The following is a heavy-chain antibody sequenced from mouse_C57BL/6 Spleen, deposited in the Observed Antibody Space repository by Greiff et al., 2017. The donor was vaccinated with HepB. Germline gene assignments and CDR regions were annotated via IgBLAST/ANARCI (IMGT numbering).Heavy chain of an antibody. V-gene: IGHV1-26*01. Sequence: VQLQQSGPELVKPGASVKISCKASGYTFTDYYMNWVKQSHGKSLEWIGDINPNNGGTSYNQKFKGKATLTVDKSSSTAYMELRSLTSEDSAVYYCARCPVVVRPWYFDVWGTGTTVTVSS. D-gene: IGHD1-1*01. J-gene: IGHJ1*03. CDR2: INPNNGGT. CDR3: ARCPVVVRPWYFDV. CDR1: GYTFTDYY.